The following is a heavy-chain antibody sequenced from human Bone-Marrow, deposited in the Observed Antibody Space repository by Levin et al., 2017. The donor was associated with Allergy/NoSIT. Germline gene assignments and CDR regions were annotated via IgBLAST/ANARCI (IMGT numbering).Heavy chain of an antibody. CDR1: GGSFSGYY. J-gene: IGHJ5*02. V-gene: IGHV4-34*01. CDR2: ISDSGST. Sequence: GSLRLSCAVYGGSFSGYYWSWIRQPPGKGLEWIGEISDSGSTNYNPSLKSRVTISLDTSKNQFSLKLSSVTAADTAVYYCARGRRSYGPWGQGTLVTVSS. D-gene: IGHD1-26*01. CDR3: ARGRRSYGP.